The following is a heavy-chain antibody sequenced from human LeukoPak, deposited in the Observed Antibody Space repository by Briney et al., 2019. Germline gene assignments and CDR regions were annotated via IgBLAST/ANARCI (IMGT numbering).Heavy chain of an antibody. Sequence: PSETLSLTCAVYGGSFSGYYWSWIRQPPGKGLEWIGEINHSGSTNYNPSLKSRVTISVDTSKNQFSLKLSSVTAADTAVYYCARADYYDILTGSKSFDYWGQGTLVTASS. J-gene: IGHJ4*02. CDR1: GGSFSGYY. CDR2: INHSGST. CDR3: ARADYYDILTGSKSFDY. V-gene: IGHV4-34*01. D-gene: IGHD3-9*01.